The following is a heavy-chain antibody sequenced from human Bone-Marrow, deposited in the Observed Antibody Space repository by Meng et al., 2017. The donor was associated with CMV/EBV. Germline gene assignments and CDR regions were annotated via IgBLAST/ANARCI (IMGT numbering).Heavy chain of an antibody. V-gene: IGHV1-46*01. CDR3: ARAGVAVAGNYYYGMDV. CDR1: GYTFTSYY. CDR2: INPSGGST. J-gene: IGHJ6*02. Sequence: ASVKVSCKASGYTFTSYYMHWVRQAPGQGLEWMGTINPSGGSTSYAQKFQGRVTMTRDTSTSTVYMELSSLRSEDTAVYYCARAGVAVAGNYYYGMDVWGQGTTVTVSS. D-gene: IGHD6-19*01.